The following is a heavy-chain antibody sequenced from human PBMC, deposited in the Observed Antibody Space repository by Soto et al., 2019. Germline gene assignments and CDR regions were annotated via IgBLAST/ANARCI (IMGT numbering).Heavy chain of an antibody. V-gene: IGHV3-7*01. CDR1: GFTFSTYW. D-gene: IGHD3-16*01. J-gene: IGHJ4*02. CDR2: MDQDGSER. Sequence: EVQLVESGGSLVQPGGSLRLSCAASGFTFSTYWMTWVRQPPGKGLEWVANMDQDGSERYYVDSVRGRFNVSRDNAKNSLSLQMNSLRAEDTAVYYCVCGGNYFIYWGQGTLVTVSP. CDR3: VCGGNYFIY.